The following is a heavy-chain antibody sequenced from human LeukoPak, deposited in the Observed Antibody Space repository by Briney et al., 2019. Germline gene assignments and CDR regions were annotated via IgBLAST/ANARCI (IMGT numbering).Heavy chain of an antibody. D-gene: IGHD6-6*01. CDR1: GGSLSSSSYY. J-gene: IGHJ4*02. V-gene: IGHV4-39*01. CDR3: ARLGRSDSSSPADY. CDR2: IYYSGST. Sequence: LETLFPTCAVSGGSLSSSSYYWGWVRQPPGKGLGWIWNIYYSGSTYYNPSLKSRVTISVDTSKNQFSLKLSSVTAADTAVYYCARLGRSDSSSPADYWGQGTLVTVSS.